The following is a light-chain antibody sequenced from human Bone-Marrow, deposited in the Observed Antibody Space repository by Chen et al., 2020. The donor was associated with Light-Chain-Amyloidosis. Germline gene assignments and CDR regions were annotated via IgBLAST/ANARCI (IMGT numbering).Light chain of an antibody. CDR2: IND. CDR3: AAWDDSLKGWV. CDR1: SSNIGINT. Sequence: QSVLTQPPSASGTPGQRVTISCSGSSSNIGINTVNWYQQVPGTAPKLLIYINDRRPSGVLDRFSGSRSGTSASLAIRGLQSEDEADYYCAAWDDSLKGWVFGGGTKLTVL. J-gene: IGLJ3*02. V-gene: IGLV1-44*01.